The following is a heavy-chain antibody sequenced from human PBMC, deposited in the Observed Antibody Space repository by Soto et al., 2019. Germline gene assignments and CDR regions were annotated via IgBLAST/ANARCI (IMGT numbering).Heavy chain of an antibody. CDR1: GFTFDDYA. CDR2: ISWNSGSI. CDR3: AKDRTHTEAPDAFAI. Sequence: PGGSLRLSCAASGFTFDDYAMHWVRQAPGKGLEWVSGISWNSGSIGYADSVKGRFTISRDNAKNSLYLQMNSLRAEDTALYYCAKDRTHTEAPDAFAIWGQGTMVTVSS. J-gene: IGHJ3*02. V-gene: IGHV3-9*01. D-gene: IGHD4-17*01.